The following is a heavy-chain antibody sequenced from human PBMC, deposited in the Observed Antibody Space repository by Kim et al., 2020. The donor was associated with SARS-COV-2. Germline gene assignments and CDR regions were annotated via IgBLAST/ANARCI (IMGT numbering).Heavy chain of an antibody. V-gene: IGHV3-64*01. CDR3: ARSATGVINGPLAY. D-gene: IGHD3-3*01. Sequence: ANSVRCRFTITSDNSKNTLYLQMDSLRGEDMAVYYCARSATGVINGPLAYWGQGALVTVSS. J-gene: IGHJ4*02.